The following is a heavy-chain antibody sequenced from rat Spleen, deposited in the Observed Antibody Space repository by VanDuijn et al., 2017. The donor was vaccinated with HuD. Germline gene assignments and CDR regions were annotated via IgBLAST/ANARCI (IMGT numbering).Heavy chain of an antibody. D-gene: IGHD1-9*01. CDR3: TRGTYYRH. J-gene: IGHJ2*01. V-gene: IGHV5-31*01. CDR1: GFSLTSYH. CDR2: ISNARGIT. Sequence: VQLKESGPGLVQPSQTLSLTCTVSGFSLTSYHVHWVRQPPGKGLELIASISNARGITYYPDSVKGRFTISRDIANSTLYLRMNSLRSEDTATYYCTRGTYYRHWGQGVMVTVSS.